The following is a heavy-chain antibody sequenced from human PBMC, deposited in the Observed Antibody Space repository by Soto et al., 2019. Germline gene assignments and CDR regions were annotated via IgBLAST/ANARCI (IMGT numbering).Heavy chain of an antibody. J-gene: IGHJ4*02. D-gene: IGHD1-7*01. V-gene: IGHV3-33*01. Sequence: SLRLSCAVPGGIFHGYGMHWVRQAPGKGLEWVAIIRFDGSNEEYADSVKGRFTISRDNSKNTLYLQMNTLGAEDTAVYYCARDGIGGTVFRGYLDYWGRGPGVTVAS. CDR3: ARDGIGGTVFRGYLDY. CDR1: GGIFHGYG. CDR2: IRFDGSNE.